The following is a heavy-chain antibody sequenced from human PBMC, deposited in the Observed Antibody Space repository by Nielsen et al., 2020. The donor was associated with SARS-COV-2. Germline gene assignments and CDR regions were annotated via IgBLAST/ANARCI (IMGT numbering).Heavy chain of an antibody. CDR2: IIPFFGTA. V-gene: IGHV1-69*13. D-gene: IGHD5-18*01. Sequence: SVKVSCKASGGNFSSYAISWVRQAPGQGPEWMGGIIPFFGTARYAQKFQGRVTINADESTSTAYMELSSLISEDTAVYYCARVYSTGRYDYWGQGTLVTVSS. CDR1: GGNFSSYA. J-gene: IGHJ4*02. CDR3: ARVYSTGRYDY.